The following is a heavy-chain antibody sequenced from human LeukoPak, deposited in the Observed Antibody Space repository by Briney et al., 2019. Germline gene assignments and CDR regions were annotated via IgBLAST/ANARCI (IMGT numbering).Heavy chain of an antibody. D-gene: IGHD6-19*01. J-gene: IGHJ4*02. CDR3: ARSIAVAATFDY. Sequence: SEALSLTCTVSGGSISSYYWSWIRQPPGKGLEWIGYIYYSGSTNYNPSLKSRVTISVDTSKNQFSLKLSSVTAADTAVYYCARSIAVAATFDYWGQGTLVTVSS. CDR2: IYYSGST. CDR1: GGSISSYY. V-gene: IGHV4-59*01.